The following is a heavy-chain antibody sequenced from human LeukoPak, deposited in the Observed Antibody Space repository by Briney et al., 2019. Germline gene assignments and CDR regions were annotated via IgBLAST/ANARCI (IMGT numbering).Heavy chain of an antibody. CDR3: AKEVGYRSWPPEYYYYYMDV. CDR2: INWNSGSI. V-gene: IGHV3-9*01. J-gene: IGHJ6*03. D-gene: IGHD6-13*01. CDR1: GFTFDDYA. Sequence: AGGSLRLSCAASGFTFDDYAMHWVRQPPGKGLEWVSGINWNSGSIGYADSVKGRFTISRDNAKKSLYLQMNSLRDEDTALYYCAKEVGYRSWPPEYYYYYMDVWGKGTTVTISS.